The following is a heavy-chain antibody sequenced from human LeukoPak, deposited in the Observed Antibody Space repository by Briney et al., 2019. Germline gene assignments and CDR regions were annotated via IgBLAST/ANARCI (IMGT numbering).Heavy chain of an antibody. Sequence: GESLRLSCAASGFTFSSYAMSWVRQAPGKGLEWVSAISGSGGSTYYADSVKGRFTISRYNSKNTLYLQLNSLRGEDTAVYYCAKDRVAGTGGGDDAFDIWGQGTMVTVSS. CDR1: GFTFSSYA. D-gene: IGHD6-19*01. CDR3: AKDRVAGTGGGDDAFDI. CDR2: ISGSGGST. J-gene: IGHJ3*02. V-gene: IGHV3-23*01.